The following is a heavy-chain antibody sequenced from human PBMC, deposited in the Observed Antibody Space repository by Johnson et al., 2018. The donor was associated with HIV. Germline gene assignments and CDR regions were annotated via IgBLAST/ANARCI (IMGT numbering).Heavy chain of an antibody. D-gene: IGHD6-6*01. V-gene: IGHV3-13*01. CDR3: AKAQQLVPGGDAFDV. Sequence: MLLVESGGGLVQPGGSLRLSCAASGFTFSSYDMHWVRQATGKGLEWVSAIGTAGDTYYPGSVKGRFTISRDNSKNTLYLQMNSLRAEDTAVYYCAKAQQLVPGGDAFDVWGQGTLVTVSS. CDR2: IGTAGDT. J-gene: IGHJ3*01. CDR1: GFTFSSYD.